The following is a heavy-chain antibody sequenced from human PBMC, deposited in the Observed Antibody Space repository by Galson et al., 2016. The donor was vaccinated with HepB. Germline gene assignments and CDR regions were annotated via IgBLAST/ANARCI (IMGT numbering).Heavy chain of an antibody. D-gene: IGHD3-10*01. V-gene: IGHV3-7*01. CDR3: AGGSGSSLAGPYYYYYGIDF. J-gene: IGHJ6*02. CDR1: GFTLSHYW. Sequence: SLRLSCAASGFTLSHYWMTWVRQAPGKGLEWVANIKQDGSDKYYLDSVKGRFTISRDNAKNSLYLQMNSLRAEDTAVYYCAGGSGSSLAGPYYYYYGIDFWGQGTTVTVS. CDR2: IKQDGSDK.